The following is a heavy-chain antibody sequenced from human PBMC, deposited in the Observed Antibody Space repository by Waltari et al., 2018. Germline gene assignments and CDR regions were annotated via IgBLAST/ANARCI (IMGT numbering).Heavy chain of an antibody. J-gene: IGHJ2*01. Sequence: SCAASGFTFSSYWMSWVRQAPGKGLEWVANIKQDGSEKYYVDSVKGRFTISRDNAKNSLYLQMNSLRAEDTAVYYCARDLRSTDYYGSGSYRGGYFDLWGRGTLVTVSS. CDR3: ARDLRSTDYYGSGSYRGGYFDL. V-gene: IGHV3-7*01. CDR2: IKQDGSEK. D-gene: IGHD3-10*01. CDR1: GFTFSSYW.